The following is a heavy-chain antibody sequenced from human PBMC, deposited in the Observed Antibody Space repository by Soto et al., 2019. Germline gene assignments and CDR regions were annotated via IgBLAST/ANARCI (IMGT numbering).Heavy chain of an antibody. CDR1: GFTFSSYW. CDR3: TTHIGVVTAQRGAFDI. V-gene: IGHV3-7*03. J-gene: IGHJ3*02. D-gene: IGHD2-21*02. CDR2: IKQDGSEK. Sequence: GGSLRLSCAASGFTFSSYWMSWVRQAPGKGLEWVANIKQDGSEKYYVDSVKGRFTISRDNAKNSLYLQMNSLRAEDTAVYYCTTHIGVVTAQRGAFDIWGQGTMVTVSS.